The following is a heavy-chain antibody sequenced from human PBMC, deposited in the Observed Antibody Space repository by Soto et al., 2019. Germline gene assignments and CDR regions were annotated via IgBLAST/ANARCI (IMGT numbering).Heavy chain of an antibody. CDR2: IKQDGSEK. D-gene: IGHD3-16*01. Sequence: LRLSCAASEFTFSIYWMGWVRQAPGKGLEWVANIKQDGSEKYYVDSVKGRFTISRDNAKNSLYLQMNSLRAEDTAVYYCARVEGDGCLGYWGQGTLVTVSS. V-gene: IGHV3-7*03. CDR1: EFTFSIYW. CDR3: ARVEGDGCLGY. J-gene: IGHJ4*02.